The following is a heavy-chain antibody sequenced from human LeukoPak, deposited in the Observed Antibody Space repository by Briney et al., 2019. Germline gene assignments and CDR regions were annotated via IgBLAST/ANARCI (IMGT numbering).Heavy chain of an antibody. J-gene: IGHJ5*02. CDR1: GFTFSGFW. V-gene: IGHV3-7*03. Sequence: GGSLRLSCAVSGFTFSGFWMSWSRQAPGKGLEWVASINSDGSEGYYADVAKGRFTISRDNAKNSLYLQINSLRAEDTAVYFCAGDSGDRPLQWFDPWGQGTRVTVAS. D-gene: IGHD3-10*01. CDR3: AGDSGDRPLQWFDP. CDR2: INSDGSEG.